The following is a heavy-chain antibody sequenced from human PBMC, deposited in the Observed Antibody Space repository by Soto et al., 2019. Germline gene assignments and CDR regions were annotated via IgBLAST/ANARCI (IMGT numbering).Heavy chain of an antibody. Sequence: GGSLRLSCAASGFTFSSYWMHWVRQAPGKGLVWVSRINSDGSSTSYADSVKGRFTISRDNSRNTLYLHMDSLRAEDTAVYYCARGRGSTGYLGREHYFAYWGQGSLVTVSS. CDR3: ARGRGSTGYLGREHYFAY. CDR2: INSDGSST. CDR1: GFTFSSYW. V-gene: IGHV3-74*01. J-gene: IGHJ4*02. D-gene: IGHD2-2*01.